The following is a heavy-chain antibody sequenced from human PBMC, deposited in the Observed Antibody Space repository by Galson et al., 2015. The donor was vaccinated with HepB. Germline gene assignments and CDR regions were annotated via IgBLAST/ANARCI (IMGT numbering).Heavy chain of an antibody. CDR1: GFTFDDYA. V-gene: IGHV3-23*01. CDR3: AKDMGGSWLGAFDI. Sequence: SLRLSCAASGFTFDDYAMHWVRQAPGRGLEWVSAISGSGGSTYYADSVKGRFTISRDNSKNTLYLQMNSLRAEDTAVYYCAKDMGGSWLGAFDIWGQGTMVTVSS. CDR2: ISGSGGST. D-gene: IGHD1-26*01. J-gene: IGHJ3*02.